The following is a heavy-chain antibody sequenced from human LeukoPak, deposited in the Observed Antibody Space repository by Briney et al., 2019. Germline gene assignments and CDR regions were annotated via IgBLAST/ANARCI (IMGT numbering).Heavy chain of an antibody. J-gene: IGHJ4*02. CDR1: GFTFSDYY. CDR3: ARVNNWNDVSFFDY. D-gene: IGHD1-20*01. V-gene: IGHV3-11*01. CDR2: ISSSGSTI. Sequence: GGSLRLSCAASGFTFSDYYMSWIRQAPGKGLEWVSYISSSGSTIYYADSVKDRFTISRDNAKNSLYLQMNSLRAEDTAVYYCARVNNWNDVSFFDYWGQGTLVTVSS.